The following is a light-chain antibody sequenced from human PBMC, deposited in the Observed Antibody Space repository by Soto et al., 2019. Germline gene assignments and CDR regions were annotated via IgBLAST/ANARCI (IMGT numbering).Light chain of an antibody. J-gene: IGKJ1*01. CDR2: VAF. CDR3: QQYNDWPPWT. CDR1: QNVRSN. Sequence: IVVTQSPATLSVSPGESATLSCRVSQNVRSNLAWYQQKPGQAPRLLIYVAFNRATGTPGRFSGSGSGTAFTLTITSLQSEEFTVYYCQQYNDWPPWTFGQGTKVEVK. V-gene: IGKV3-15*01.